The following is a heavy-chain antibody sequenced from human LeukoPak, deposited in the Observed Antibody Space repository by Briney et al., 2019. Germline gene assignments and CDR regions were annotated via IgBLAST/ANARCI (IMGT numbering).Heavy chain of an antibody. V-gene: IGHV1-46*01. CDR2: IYPRDGST. Sequence: ASVKVSCKASGYTFTSNYIHWVRQAPGQGLEWMGMIYPRDGSTSYVQKFQGRVTVTRDTSTSTVHMELSGLRSEDTAVYYCARDQEGFDYWGQGTLVTVSS. CDR3: ARDQEGFDY. CDR1: GYTFTSNY. J-gene: IGHJ4*02.